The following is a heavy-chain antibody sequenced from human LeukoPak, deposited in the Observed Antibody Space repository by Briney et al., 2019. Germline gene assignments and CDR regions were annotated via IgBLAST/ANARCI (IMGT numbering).Heavy chain of an antibody. CDR2: ISAYNGNT. CDR1: GYTFTSYG. D-gene: IGHD2-2*01. Sequence: GASVKVSCKASGYTFTSYGLSWVRQAPGQGLEWMGWISAYNGNTNYAQKLQGRVTMTTDTSTSTAYMELRSLRSDDTAVYYCARDRYCTSTSCPTHYYYGMDVWGQGTTVTVSS. V-gene: IGHV1-18*01. CDR3: ARDRYCTSTSCPTHYYYGMDV. J-gene: IGHJ6*02.